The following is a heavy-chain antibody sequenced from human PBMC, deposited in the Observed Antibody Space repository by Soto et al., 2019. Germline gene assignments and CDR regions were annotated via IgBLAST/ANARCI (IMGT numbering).Heavy chain of an antibody. CDR3: TKDRGMGYYYGMDI. CDR1: GFTFDDYA. J-gene: IGHJ6*02. D-gene: IGHD2-8*01. CDR2: ISWDSGII. V-gene: IGHV3-9*01. Sequence: SLRLSCAASGFTFDDYAIHCFRQSPGKGLEWVSGISWDSGIIAYADSVKGRFIISRDNAKNSLYLQMNSLRPEDTALYYCTKDRGMGYYYGMDIWGQGTTVTVSS.